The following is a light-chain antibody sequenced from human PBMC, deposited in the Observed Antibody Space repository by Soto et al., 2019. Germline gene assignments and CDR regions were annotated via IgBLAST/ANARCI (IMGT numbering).Light chain of an antibody. J-gene: IGKJ5*01. CDR2: TSS. CDR3: QQSYSTPSIT. V-gene: IGKV1-27*01. Sequence: DIQMTQSPSSLSASVGDRLTITCRASQGIGNYLAWYQQKPGKVPKLLIYTSSTLQSGVPSRFSGSGSGTDFTLTISSLQPEDFATYYCQQSYSTPSITFGQGTRLEI. CDR1: QGIGNY.